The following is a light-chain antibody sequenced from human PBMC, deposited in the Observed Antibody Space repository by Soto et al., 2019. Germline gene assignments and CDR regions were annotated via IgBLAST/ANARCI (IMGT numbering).Light chain of an antibody. CDR1: QSVSSN. CDR2: RIS. J-gene: IGKJ4*01. Sequence: EIVMTQSPATLSVSPGERATLSCRASQSVSSNLAWYQQKPGQAPRLLVYRISTRATGIPARFSGSGSGTEFTLTISSLQSEDFAIYYCQQHNDWPLTFGGGTKLEIK. V-gene: IGKV3-15*01. CDR3: QQHNDWPLT.